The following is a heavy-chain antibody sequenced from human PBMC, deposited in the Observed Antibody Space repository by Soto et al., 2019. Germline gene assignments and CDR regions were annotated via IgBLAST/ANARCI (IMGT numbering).Heavy chain of an antibody. Sequence: PSETLSLTCTVSGGSTTNFHWSWIRQPPGKGLEWIGYIYFSGSTNYNPSLKSRVTMSMDTSKNEFSLKLISVTAADTAAYYCAASDSEGYFDYWGQGALVTVSS. J-gene: IGHJ4*02. D-gene: IGHD1-26*01. CDR2: IYFSGST. V-gene: IGHV4-59*01. CDR3: AASDSEGYFDY. CDR1: GGSTTNFH.